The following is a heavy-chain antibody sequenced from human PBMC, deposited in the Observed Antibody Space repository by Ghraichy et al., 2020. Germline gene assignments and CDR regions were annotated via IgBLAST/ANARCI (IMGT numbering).Heavy chain of an antibody. Sequence: SETLSLTCAVYNAPFDSYYWSWIRQPPGKGLEWIGEINHSGSTSYNPSLKSRVTISVDRLKNQFSLRLSSVTAADTAMYYCARGRKSSQQLVPLPFDYWGQGTLVTVSS. CDR2: INHSGST. D-gene: IGHD6-13*01. V-gene: IGHV4-34*01. CDR3: ARGRKSSQQLVPLPFDY. J-gene: IGHJ4*02. CDR1: NAPFDSYY.